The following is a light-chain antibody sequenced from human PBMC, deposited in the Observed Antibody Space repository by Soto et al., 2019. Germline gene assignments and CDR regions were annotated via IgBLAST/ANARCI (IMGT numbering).Light chain of an antibody. J-gene: IGLJ1*01. CDR3: SSSAGKTHSL. CDR1: SSDVGGYKY. V-gene: IGLV2-8*01. Sequence: QSFLGHSPSESGSQGHTFAISCKGTSSDVGGYKYVPWYQQHPGKAPKLMIYEVSKRPSGVPDRFSGSKSGNTASLTVSGLQAEDEADSYCSSSAGKTHSLFGTGTKVTVL. CDR2: EVS.